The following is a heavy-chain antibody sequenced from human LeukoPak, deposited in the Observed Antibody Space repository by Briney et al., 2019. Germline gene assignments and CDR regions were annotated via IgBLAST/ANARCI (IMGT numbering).Heavy chain of an antibody. V-gene: IGHV3-11*04. CDR2: ISSSGSTI. CDR3: AKAHRGYCSSTSCYPFY. Sequence: GGSLRLSCAASGFTFSDYYMSWIRQAPGKGLEWVSYISSSGSTIYYADSVKGRFTISRDNAKNSLYLQMNSLRAEDTAVYYCAKAHRGYCSSTSCYPFYWGQGTLVTVSS. CDR1: GFTFSDYY. J-gene: IGHJ4*02. D-gene: IGHD2-2*01.